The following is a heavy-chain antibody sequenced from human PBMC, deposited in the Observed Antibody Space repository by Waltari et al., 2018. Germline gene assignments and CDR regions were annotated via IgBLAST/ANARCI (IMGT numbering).Heavy chain of an antibody. J-gene: IGHJ3*02. CDR3: AKDVITWDDAFDI. CDR1: GFTLSSHA. D-gene: IGHD7-27*01. Sequence: EVQLLESGGGLVQPGGSLTLSCAASGFTLSSHAMSWVRQAPGKGLEWVSAISGSGGSTYYADSVKGRFTISRDNSKNTLYLQMNSLRAEDTAVYYCAKDVITWDDAFDIWGQGTMVTVSS. V-gene: IGHV3-23*01. CDR2: ISGSGGST.